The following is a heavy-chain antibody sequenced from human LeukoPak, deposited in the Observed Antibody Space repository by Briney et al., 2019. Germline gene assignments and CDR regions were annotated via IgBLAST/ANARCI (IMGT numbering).Heavy chain of an antibody. CDR3: ARDHGWKFVGGGYYYYMDV. CDR2: IYYSGST. CDR1: GGSISSHY. D-gene: IGHD1-1*01. V-gene: IGHV4-59*11. Sequence: SETLSLTCTVSGGSISSHYWSWIRQPPGKGLEWIGYIYYSGSTNYNPSLKSRVTISVDTSKNQFSLKLSSVTAADTAVYYCARDHGWKFVGGGYYYYMDVWGKGTTVTVSS. J-gene: IGHJ6*03.